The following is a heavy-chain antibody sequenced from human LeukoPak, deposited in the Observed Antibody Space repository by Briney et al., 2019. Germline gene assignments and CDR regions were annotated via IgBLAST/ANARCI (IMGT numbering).Heavy chain of an antibody. CDR1: GDSLSSNSAA. CDR2: TYYRSKWYN. Sequence: SQTLSLTCAISGDSLSSNSAAWNWIRQSPSRGLEWLGRTYYRSKWYNDYALSVRSRITINPDTSKNQFSLQLNSVTPEDTAVYYCARGQEGVVPGEPFGTWGQGTLVTVSS. J-gene: IGHJ4*02. D-gene: IGHD2-2*01. V-gene: IGHV6-1*01. CDR3: ARGQEGVVPGEPFGT.